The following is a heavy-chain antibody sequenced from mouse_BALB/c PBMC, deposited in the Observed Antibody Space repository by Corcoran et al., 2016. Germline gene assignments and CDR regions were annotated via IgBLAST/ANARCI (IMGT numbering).Heavy chain of an antibody. CDR3: ARPSLYYGSSYWYFDV. CDR1: GYSITSGYY. Sequence: DVQLQESGPGLVKPSQSLSLTCSVTGYSITSGYYWNGIRQFPGNKQEWMGYISYDGSNNYNPSLKNRISITRDTSKNQFFLKLNSVTTEDTATYYCARPSLYYGSSYWYFDVWGAGTTVTVSS. J-gene: IGHJ1*01. D-gene: IGHD1-1*01. V-gene: IGHV3-6*02. CDR2: ISYDGSN.